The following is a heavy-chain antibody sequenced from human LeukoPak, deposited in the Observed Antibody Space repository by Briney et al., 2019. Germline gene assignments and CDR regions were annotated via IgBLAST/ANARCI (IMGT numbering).Heavy chain of an antibody. Sequence: ASVKGSCKASGGTFIRYAISWVRQAPGQGSEWMGRIIPIFGTANYAQKFQGRVTITTDESTSTAYMELSSLRSEDTAVYYCAVTYYYDSSGYWVYWGQGTLVTVSS. CDR3: AVTYYYDSSGYWVY. V-gene: IGHV1-69*05. CDR2: IIPIFGTA. D-gene: IGHD3-22*01. J-gene: IGHJ4*02. CDR1: GGTFIRYA.